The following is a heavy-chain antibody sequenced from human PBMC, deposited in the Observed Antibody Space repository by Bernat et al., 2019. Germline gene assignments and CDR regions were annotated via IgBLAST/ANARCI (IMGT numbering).Heavy chain of an antibody. CDR2: MSYAGRNK. CDR1: GFAFGRCA. Sequence: GEGGGAGGGVGRAGGSVRGSCAAAGFAFGRCARRWVRQAPGTGLGWGAVMSYAGRNKYYADSVKGRFTIYRDNSKNTLYLQMNSLRAEDTAVYYCARESPDKAMVKGDAFDIWGQGTMVTVYS. CDR3: ARESPDKAMVKGDAFDI. D-gene: IGHD5-18*01. J-gene: IGHJ3*02. V-gene: IGHV3-30*01.